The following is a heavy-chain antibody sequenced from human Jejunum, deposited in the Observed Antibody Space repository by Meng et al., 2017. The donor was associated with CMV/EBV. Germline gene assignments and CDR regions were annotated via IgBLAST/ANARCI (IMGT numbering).Heavy chain of an antibody. V-gene: IGHV2-5*02. J-gene: IGHJ4*02. CDR2: IYGDGDK. CDR3: ANSYCSRGTCYSFYY. CDR1: GFSLSTSGGV. D-gene: IGHD2-15*01. Sequence: QITLKESGPTLVKPTQTLTLTCPFSGFSLSTSGGVVGWIRQPPGKALEWLALIYGDGDKRYSPSLRSRLTITKDTSKNQVVLTMTNMDPVDTATYFCANSYCSRGTCYSFYYWGQGTLVTVSS.